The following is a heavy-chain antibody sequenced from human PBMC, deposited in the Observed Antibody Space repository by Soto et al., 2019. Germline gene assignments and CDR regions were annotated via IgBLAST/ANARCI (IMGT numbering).Heavy chain of an antibody. D-gene: IGHD5-12*01. J-gene: IGHJ4*02. CDR3: ASYSGYDFGYFDY. V-gene: IGHV4-59*01. CDR1: GGSISSYY. CDR2: IYYSGST. Sequence: SETLSLTCTVSGGSISSYYWSWIRQPPGKGLEWIGYIYYSGSTNYNPSLKSRVTISVDTSKNQSSLKLSSVTAADTAVYYCASYSGYDFGYFDYWGQGTLVTVSS.